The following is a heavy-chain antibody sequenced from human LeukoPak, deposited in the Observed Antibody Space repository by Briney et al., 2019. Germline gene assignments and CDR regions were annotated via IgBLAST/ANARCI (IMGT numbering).Heavy chain of an antibody. Sequence: GASVKVSCKASGYTXTSYGISWVRQAPGQGLEWMGWISAYNGNTNYAQKLQGRVTMTTDTSTSTAYMELRSLRSDDTAVYYCARDSLSPRHYCDSSGEKGVDYWGQGTLVTVSS. CDR2: ISAYNGNT. CDR1: GYTXTSYG. D-gene: IGHD3-22*01. J-gene: IGHJ4*02. CDR3: ARDSLSPRHYCDSSGEKGVDY. V-gene: IGHV1-18*01.